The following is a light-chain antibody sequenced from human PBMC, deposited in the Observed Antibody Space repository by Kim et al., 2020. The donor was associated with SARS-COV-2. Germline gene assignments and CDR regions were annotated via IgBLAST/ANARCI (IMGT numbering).Light chain of an antibody. CDR2: EVD. V-gene: IGLV2-14*01. Sequence: HSITISCTETSSDVGGYKYVSWYQQHPGKAPKLVIYEVDNRPSGVSIRFSGSKSGNTASLTISGLQAEDEADYYCSSYIRGSTNYVFGTGTKVTVL. CDR3: SSYIRGSTNYV. J-gene: IGLJ1*01. CDR1: SSDVGGYKY.